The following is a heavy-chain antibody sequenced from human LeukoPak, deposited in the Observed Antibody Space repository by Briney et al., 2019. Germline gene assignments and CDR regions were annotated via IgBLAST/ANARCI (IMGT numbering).Heavy chain of an antibody. CDR2: IYYSGST. D-gene: IGHD1-7*01. J-gene: IGHJ4*02. Sequence: SETLSLTCTVSGGSISSYYWSWIRQPPGKGLEWIGYIYYSGSTNYNPSLKSRVTISVDTSKNQFSLKLSSVTAADTAVYYCARSYDTWNYGFLDYWGQGTLVTVSS. CDR1: GGSISSYY. V-gene: IGHV4-59*01. CDR3: ARSYDTWNYGFLDY.